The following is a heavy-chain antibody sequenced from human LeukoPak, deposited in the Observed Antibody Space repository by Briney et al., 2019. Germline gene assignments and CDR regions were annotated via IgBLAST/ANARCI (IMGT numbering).Heavy chain of an antibody. Sequence: GESLKISCKGSGYSFTSYWIGWVRQMPGKGLEWMGIIYPGDSDTRYSPSFQGQVTISADKSISTAYLQWSSLKVSDTAMYYCARALRYCSGGSCYSGFWFDPWGQGTLVTVSS. D-gene: IGHD2-15*01. CDR2: IYPGDSDT. CDR1: GYSFTSYW. CDR3: ARALRYCSGGSCYSGFWFDP. V-gene: IGHV5-51*01. J-gene: IGHJ5*02.